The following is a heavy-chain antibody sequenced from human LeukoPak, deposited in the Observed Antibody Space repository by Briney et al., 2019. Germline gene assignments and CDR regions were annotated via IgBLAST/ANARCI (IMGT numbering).Heavy chain of an antibody. Sequence: GESLKISCKGSGYSFTNYWIGWVRQMPGKGLEWMGIIYPGDSDTRYSPSFQGQVTISADKSISTAYLQWSSLKASDTAMYYCARLRRSKGIAVAGTGGYFDYWGQGTLVTVSS. CDR2: IYPGDSDT. V-gene: IGHV5-51*01. CDR1: GYSFTNYW. CDR3: ARLRRSKGIAVAGTGGYFDY. J-gene: IGHJ4*02. D-gene: IGHD6-19*01.